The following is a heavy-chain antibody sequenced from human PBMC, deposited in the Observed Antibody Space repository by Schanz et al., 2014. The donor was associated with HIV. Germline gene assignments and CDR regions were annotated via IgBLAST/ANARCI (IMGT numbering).Heavy chain of an antibody. CDR1: GYTFTGYY. CDR3: ARAAFSSEYYYGMDV. D-gene: IGHD3-3*02. J-gene: IGHJ6*02. Sequence: QVQLVQSGAEVKKPGASVKVSCKASGYTFTGYYMHWVRQAPGQGLEWMGWINPNSGGTNYAQKFQGRVTIIADESTGPAYMELSSLRSADTAVYFCARAAFSSEYYYGMDVWGQGTTVIVSS. V-gene: IGHV1-2*02. CDR2: INPNSGGT.